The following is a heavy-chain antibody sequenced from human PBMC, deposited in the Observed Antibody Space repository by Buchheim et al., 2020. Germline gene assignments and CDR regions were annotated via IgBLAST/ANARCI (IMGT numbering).Heavy chain of an antibody. V-gene: IGHV4-59*01. CDR2: IYYSGST. CDR3: ARDHPDFWSGYYYFDY. D-gene: IGHD3-3*01. CDR1: GGSISSYY. J-gene: IGHJ4*02. Sequence: QVQLQESGPGLVKPSETLSLICTVSGGSISSYYWSWIRQPPGKGLEWIGYIYYSGSTNYNPSLKSRVTISVDTSKNQFSLKLSSVTAADTAVYYCARDHPDFWSGYYYFDYWGQGTL.